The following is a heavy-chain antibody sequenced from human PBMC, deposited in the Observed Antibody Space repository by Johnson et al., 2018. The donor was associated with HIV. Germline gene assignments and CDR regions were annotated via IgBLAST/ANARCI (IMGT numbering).Heavy chain of an antibody. Sequence: EVQLVESGGGLVQPGGSLRLSCAASGFTFSSYAMHWVRQAPGKGLEYVSALSSNGGSTYYANSVTGRFTISRDNSKTTLYLQRGSLRAEDMAVYYCARAWRAPPDYGGNPGAFDIWGQGTMVTVSS. V-gene: IGHV3-64*01. CDR1: GFTFSSYA. D-gene: IGHD4-23*01. J-gene: IGHJ3*02. CDR3: ARAWRAPPDYGGNPGAFDI. CDR2: LSSNGGST.